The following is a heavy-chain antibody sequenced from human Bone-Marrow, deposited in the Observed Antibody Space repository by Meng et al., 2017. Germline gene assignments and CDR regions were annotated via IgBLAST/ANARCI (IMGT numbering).Heavy chain of an antibody. CDR3: ARAKPGGLLWFGELPDAFDI. Sequence: ASVKVSCKASGGTFSSYAISWVRQAPGQGLEWMGWMNPNSGNTGYAQKFQGRVTITRNTSISTAYMELSSLRSEDTAVYYCARAKPGGLLWFGELPDAFDIWGQGTMVTVSS. D-gene: IGHD3-10*01. CDR2: MNPNSGNT. V-gene: IGHV1-8*03. J-gene: IGHJ3*02. CDR1: GGTFSSYA.